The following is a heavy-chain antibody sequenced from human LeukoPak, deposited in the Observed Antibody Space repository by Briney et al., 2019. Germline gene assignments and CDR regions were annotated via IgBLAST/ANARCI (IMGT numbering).Heavy chain of an antibody. D-gene: IGHD3-22*01. CDR1: GFTFSGSA. Sequence: SGGSLKLSCAASGFTFSGSAMHWVRQASGKGLGWVGRIRSKANSYATAYAASVKGRFTISRDDSKNTAYLQMNSLKTEDTAVYYCIRQQYYDSSSFDYWGQGTLVTVSS. V-gene: IGHV3-73*01. CDR3: IRQQYYDSSSFDY. CDR2: IRSKANSYAT. J-gene: IGHJ4*02.